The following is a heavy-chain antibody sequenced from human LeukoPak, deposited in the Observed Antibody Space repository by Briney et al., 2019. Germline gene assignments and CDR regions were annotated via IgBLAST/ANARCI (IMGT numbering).Heavy chain of an antibody. CDR3: AGGGVYDLLNY. V-gene: IGHV1-24*01. Sequence: GASVKVSCKVSGDSLTELSMHWVRQAPGKGLDWMGGLDPEDREIIYAQKFQGRVTMTEDTSTDTVYVELSSLRSEDAAVYYCAGGGVYDLLNYWGQGTLVTVSS. J-gene: IGHJ4*02. CDR2: LDPEDREI. D-gene: IGHD5/OR15-5a*01. CDR1: GDSLTELS.